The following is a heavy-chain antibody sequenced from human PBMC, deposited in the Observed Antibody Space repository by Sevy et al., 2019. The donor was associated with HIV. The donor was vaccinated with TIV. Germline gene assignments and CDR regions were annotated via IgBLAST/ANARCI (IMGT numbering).Heavy chain of an antibody. V-gene: IGHV3-21*01. CDR3: ARDWYYYDSSGPTDY. CDR1: GFTFSSYS. CDR2: ISRSSSYI. Sequence: GGSLRLSCAASGFTFSSYSMNWVRQAPGKGLEWVSSISRSSSYIYYADSVKGRFTISRDNAKNSLYLQMNSLRAEDTAVYYCARDWYYYDSSGPTDYWVQGTLVTVSS. J-gene: IGHJ4*02. D-gene: IGHD3-22*01.